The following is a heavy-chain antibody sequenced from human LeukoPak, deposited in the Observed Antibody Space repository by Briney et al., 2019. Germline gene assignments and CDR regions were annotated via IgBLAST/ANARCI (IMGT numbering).Heavy chain of an antibody. V-gene: IGHV3-20*04. CDR2: INWNGGST. CDR1: GFTFDDYG. D-gene: IGHD2-15*01. CDR3: ARLGRYWGMDV. Sequence: GGPLRLSCAASGFTFDDYGMSWVRPAPGKGLEWVSGINWNGGSTGYADSVKGRFTISRDNAKNSLYLQMNSLRAEDTALYYCARLGRYWGMDVWGQGTTVTVSS. J-gene: IGHJ6*02.